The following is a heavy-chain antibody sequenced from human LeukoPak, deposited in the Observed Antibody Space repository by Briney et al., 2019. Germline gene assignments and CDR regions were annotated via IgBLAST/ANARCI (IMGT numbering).Heavy chain of an antibody. CDR2: INSNGRNI. Sequence: GGSLRLSCAASGFSFSSYEMNWVRQAPGKGLEWISYINSNGRNIDYADSVKGRFTISRDNAKNSLYLQMNSLRAEDTAVYYCAREGGEWELLRTFDYWGQGTLVTVSS. V-gene: IGHV3-48*03. J-gene: IGHJ4*02. CDR3: AREGGEWELLRTFDY. D-gene: IGHD1-26*01. CDR1: GFSFSSYE.